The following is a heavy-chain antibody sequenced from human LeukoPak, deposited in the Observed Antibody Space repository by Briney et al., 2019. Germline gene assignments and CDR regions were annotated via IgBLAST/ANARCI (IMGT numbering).Heavy chain of an antibody. Sequence: PGGSLRLSCAASGFTFSSYWMHWVRQAPEKGLVWVSRVNSDGTSTRYADSVKGRFTISRDNAKNTLYLQMNSLRAEDTAVYYCARWISSASDYWGQGTLVTVSS. CDR1: GFTFSSYW. CDR2: VNSDGTST. CDR3: ARWISSASDY. D-gene: IGHD6-19*01. J-gene: IGHJ4*02. V-gene: IGHV3-74*01.